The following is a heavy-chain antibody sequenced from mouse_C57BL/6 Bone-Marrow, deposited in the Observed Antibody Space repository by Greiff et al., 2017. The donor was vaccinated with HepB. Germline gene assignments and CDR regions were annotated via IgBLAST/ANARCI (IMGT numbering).Heavy chain of an antibody. D-gene: IGHD1-1*01. CDR1: GFTFSNYW. V-gene: IGHV6-3*01. J-gene: IGHJ4*01. CDR2: IRLKSDNYAT. CDR3: TDFVVATDAMDY. Sequence: EVQVVESGGGLVQPGGSMKLSCVASGFTFSNYWMNWVRQSPEKGLEWVAQIRLKSDNYATHYAESVKGRFTISRDDSKSSVYLQMNNLRAEDTGIYYCTDFVVATDAMDYWGQGTSVTVSS.